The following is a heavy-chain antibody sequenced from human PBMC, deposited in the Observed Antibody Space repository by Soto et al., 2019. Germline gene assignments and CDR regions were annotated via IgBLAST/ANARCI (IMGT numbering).Heavy chain of an antibody. V-gene: IGHV4-59*01. CDR3: ARDQSGSYDSSGLQYFQH. CDR1: GGYSSSYY. Sequence: PLETLSLSYNVAGGYSSSYYWSWIRQPPGQGLQRMGYIYYSGSTNYNPSLKSRVTISVDTSKNQFSLKLGSVTAAETAVYYCARDQSGSYDSSGLQYFQHWGHGTLVTVS. J-gene: IGHJ1*01. D-gene: IGHD6-19*01. CDR2: IYYSGST.